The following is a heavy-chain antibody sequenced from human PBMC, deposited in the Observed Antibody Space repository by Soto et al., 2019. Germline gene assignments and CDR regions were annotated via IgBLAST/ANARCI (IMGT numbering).Heavy chain of an antibody. V-gene: IGHV4-4*02. J-gene: IGHJ4*02. Sequence: SETLSLTCAVSGGSIRSNNWWSWDRQPPGKGLEWIGEIYHSGVTNYNPSLKSRVTISVDKSKNQFSLKLSSLTAADTSVYYCARISAYNFDYWGQGTLVTVSS. CDR1: GGSIRSNNW. CDR2: IYHSGVT. CDR3: ARISAYNFDY. D-gene: IGHD3-16*01.